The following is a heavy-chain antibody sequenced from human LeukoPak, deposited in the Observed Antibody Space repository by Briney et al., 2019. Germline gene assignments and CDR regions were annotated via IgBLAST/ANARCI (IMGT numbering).Heavy chain of an antibody. D-gene: IGHD2-2*01. CDR1: GFTFSSNW. CDR3: ATYSSRNAREFQS. J-gene: IGHJ1*01. CDR2: IKQDGSEK. V-gene: IGHV3-7*01. Sequence: GGSLRLSCAASGFTFSSNWMSWVRQAPGKGLEWVANIKQDGSEKYYVDSVKGRFTISRDNAKNSLYLQMNSLRAEDTAVYYCATYSSRNAREFQSWGQGTLVTVSS.